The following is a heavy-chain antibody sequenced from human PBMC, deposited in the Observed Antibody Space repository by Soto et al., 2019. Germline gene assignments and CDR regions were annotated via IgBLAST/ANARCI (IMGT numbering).Heavy chain of an antibody. CDR1: VFTYSNYA. D-gene: IGHD3-3*01. CDR2: ISASSSSI. Sequence: GSLRLSGAASVFTYSNYAMNWVRQAPEKGLEWVAYISASSSSIYYADSVKGRFTISRDNAKNSLYLQMNSLRDEDTAVYYCTRDFTWSEVYWGQGVQVTVSS. CDR3: TRDFTWSEVY. V-gene: IGHV3-48*02. J-gene: IGHJ4*02.